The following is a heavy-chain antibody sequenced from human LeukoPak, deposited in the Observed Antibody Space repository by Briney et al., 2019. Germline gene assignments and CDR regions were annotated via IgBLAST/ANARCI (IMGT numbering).Heavy chain of an antibody. CDR1: GYTFTGYY. Sequence: ASVKVSCKASGYTFTGYYMHWVRQAPGQGLECMGWIKSNSGGANYAQKFQGRVTMTRDTSISTAYMELSRLTSDDTAVYFCARARSSAYYFLFDYWGQGTLVTVSS. V-gene: IGHV1-2*02. CDR2: IKSNSGGA. D-gene: IGHD3-22*01. J-gene: IGHJ4*02. CDR3: ARARSSAYYFLFDY.